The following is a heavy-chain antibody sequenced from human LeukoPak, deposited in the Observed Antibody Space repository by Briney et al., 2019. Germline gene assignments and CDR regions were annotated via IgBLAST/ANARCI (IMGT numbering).Heavy chain of an antibody. V-gene: IGHV3-48*03. D-gene: IGHD3-3*01. CDR2: ISSSGSTI. CDR1: GFTFSSYE. J-gene: IGHJ5*02. Sequence: GGSLRLSCAASGFTFSSYEMNWVRQAPGKGLEWVSYISSSGSTIYYADSVKGRFTISRDNSKNTLYLQMNSLRAEDTAVYYCARDRQEWLLSSWFDPWGQGTLVTVSS. CDR3: ARDRQEWLLSSWFDP.